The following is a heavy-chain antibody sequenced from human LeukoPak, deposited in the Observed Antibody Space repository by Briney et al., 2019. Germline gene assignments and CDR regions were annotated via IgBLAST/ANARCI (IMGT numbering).Heavy chain of an antibody. CDR2: ITSKTDGGTT. CDR3: ARAGYSSGWYGGYYFDY. CDR1: GFTFSNAW. Sequence: GGSLRLSCAASGFTFSNAWMSWVRQAPGKGLEWVGRITSKTDGGTTDYVAPVKGRFTISRDNAKNSLYLQMNSLRAEDTALYYCARAGYSSGWYGGYYFDYWGQGTLVTVSS. D-gene: IGHD6-19*01. J-gene: IGHJ4*02. V-gene: IGHV3-15*05.